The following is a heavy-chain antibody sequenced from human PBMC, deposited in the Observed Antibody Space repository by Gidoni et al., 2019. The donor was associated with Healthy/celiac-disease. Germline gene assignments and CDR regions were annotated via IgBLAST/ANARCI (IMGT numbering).Heavy chain of an antibody. D-gene: IGHD5-12*01. CDR1: GYTFTVYY. V-gene: IGHV1-2*02. J-gene: IGHJ4*02. CDR3: ARAPGYSGYGDYFDY. CDR2: INPNSGGT. Sequence: QVPLVQSGAEVKKPGASVKVSCKASGYTFTVYYMHWVRQAPGQGLEWMGWINPNSGGTNYAQKFQGRVTMTRDTSISTAYMELSRLRSDDTAVYYCARAPGYSGYGDYFDYWGQGTLVTVSS.